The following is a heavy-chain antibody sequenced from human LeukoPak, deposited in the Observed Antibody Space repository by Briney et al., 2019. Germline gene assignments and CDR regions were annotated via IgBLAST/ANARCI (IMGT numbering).Heavy chain of an antibody. V-gene: IGHV1-46*01. CDR2: INPSGGST. J-gene: IGHJ4*02. D-gene: IGHD1-26*01. Sequence: GASVKVSCKASGYTFTSYYMHWVRQAPGQGLEWMGIINPSGGSTSYAQKFQGRVTITTDESTSTAYMELSSLRSEDTAVYYCATSGSSHQYYFDYWGQGTLVTVSS. CDR1: GYTFTSYY. CDR3: ATSGSSHQYYFDY.